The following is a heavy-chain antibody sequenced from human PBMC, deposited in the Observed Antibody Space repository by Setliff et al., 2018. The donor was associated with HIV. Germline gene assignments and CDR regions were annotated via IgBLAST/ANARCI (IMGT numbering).Heavy chain of an antibody. CDR2: ISYRGRT. CDR3: AISTSGVSGSYPAHAFDI. D-gene: IGHD3-10*01. CDR1: GYSISNDYY. Sequence: NPSETLSLTCAVSGYSISNDYYWGWIRQPPGKGLEWIGSISYRGRTYYNPSLKSRLSISVDTSKNQLSLKLSSVTAADTAVYYCAISTSGVSGSYPAHAFDIWGKGTMVTVSS. V-gene: IGHV4-38-2*01. J-gene: IGHJ3*02.